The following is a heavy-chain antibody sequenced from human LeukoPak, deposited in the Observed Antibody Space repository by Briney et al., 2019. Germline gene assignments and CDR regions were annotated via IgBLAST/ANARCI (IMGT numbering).Heavy chain of an antibody. Sequence: PGGSLRLSCVGSGFTFSRYSMNWVRQAPGKGPEWVSSIRSDASSIYYADSVKGRFTISRDNAKNSVFLQMNSLRAGETAVYYCARDGYSIGYFYDLWGQGTLVTVSS. J-gene: IGHJ4*02. CDR3: ARDGYSIGYFYDL. CDR2: IRSDASSI. D-gene: IGHD3-22*01. V-gene: IGHV3-21*01. CDR1: GFTFSRYS.